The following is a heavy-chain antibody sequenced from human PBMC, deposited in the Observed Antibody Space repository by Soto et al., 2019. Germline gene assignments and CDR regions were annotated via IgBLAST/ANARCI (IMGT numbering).Heavy chain of an antibody. CDR1: GFTFSSYA. CDR2: ISSNGGST. V-gene: IGHV3-64D*06. D-gene: IGHD3-22*01. Sequence: VGSLRLSCSASGFTFSSYAMHWVRQAPGKGLEYVSAISSNGGSTYYADSVKGRFTISRDNSKNTLYLQMSSLRAEDTAVYHCVKSYYDSSGYYYGYWGQGTLVTVSS. J-gene: IGHJ4*02. CDR3: VKSYYDSSGYYYGY.